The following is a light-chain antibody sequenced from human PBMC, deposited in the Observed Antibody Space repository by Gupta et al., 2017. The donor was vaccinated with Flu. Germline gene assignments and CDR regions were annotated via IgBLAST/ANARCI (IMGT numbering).Light chain of an antibody. CDR2: KVS. CDR3: MQGTHFWT. J-gene: IGKJ1*01. Sequence: DVVLTQSPLSLLVTLGQPASTSCTSSQSLVYSHGNTYLNWLQQRPGQSTRRLLYKVSGRDSGVPDKYSGGGARTDFTLKISRVEAEDVGVYYCMQGTHFWTFGQETKVEIK. V-gene: IGKV2-30*01. CDR1: QSLVYSHGNTY.